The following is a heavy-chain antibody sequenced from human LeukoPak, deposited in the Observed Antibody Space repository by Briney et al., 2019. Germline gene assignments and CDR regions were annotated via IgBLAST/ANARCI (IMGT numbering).Heavy chain of an antibody. J-gene: IGHJ4*02. CDR2: IKEGGSEK. D-gene: IGHD3-10*01. CDR1: GFTFRGYW. CDR3: ARGRGSGNYFDY. Sequence: PGGSLRLSCAASGFTFRGYWMSWVRQAPGKGLEWVANIKEGGSEKYYVDSVKGRFTISRDNAKNSLYLQMNSLRAEDTAVYYCARGRGSGNYFDYWGQGTLVTVSS. V-gene: IGHV3-7*01.